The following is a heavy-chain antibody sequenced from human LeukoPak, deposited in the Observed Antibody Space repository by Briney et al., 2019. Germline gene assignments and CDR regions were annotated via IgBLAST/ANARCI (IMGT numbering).Heavy chain of an antibody. D-gene: IGHD2-15*01. Sequence: PSETLSLTCTVSGGSISSYYWSWIRQPPGKGLEWIGYIYYSGSTNYNPSLKSRVTISVDTSKNQFSLKLSSVTAADTAVYYCARAGGYCSGGSCYSDFDYWGQGTLVTVSS. CDR1: GGSISSYY. CDR2: IYYSGST. CDR3: ARAGGYCSGGSCYSDFDY. V-gene: IGHV4-59*01. J-gene: IGHJ4*02.